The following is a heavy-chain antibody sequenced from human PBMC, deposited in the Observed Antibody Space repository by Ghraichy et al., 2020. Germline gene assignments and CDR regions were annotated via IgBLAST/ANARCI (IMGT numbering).Heavy chain of an antibody. J-gene: IGHJ5*02. CDR3: ASPFGFDP. V-gene: IGHV4-34*01. Sequence: SETLSLTCAVYGGSFSGYYWSWIRQPPGKGLEWIGEINHSGSTNYNPSLKSRVTISVDTSKNQFSLKLSSVTAADTAVYYCASPFGFDPWGQGTLVTVSS. CDR1: GGSFSGYY. CDR2: INHSGST.